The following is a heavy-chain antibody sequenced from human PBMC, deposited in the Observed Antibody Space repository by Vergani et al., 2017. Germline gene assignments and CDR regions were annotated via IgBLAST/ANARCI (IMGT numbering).Heavy chain of an antibody. J-gene: IGHJ5*02. V-gene: IGHV4-39*01. CDR1: GASIRSSNYY. CDR2: IYYSGST. CDR3: ARHSTVEWLVKLGWIDP. D-gene: IGHD6-19*01. Sequence: QLQLQESGPGLVKPSATLSLTCSVSGASIRSSNYYWGWIRQPPGKGLEWNASIYYSGSTYYNPSLKSRVTISVDTSKNQFSLKLSSVTAADTDVYFCARHSTVEWLVKLGWIDPWGQGILVTVSS.